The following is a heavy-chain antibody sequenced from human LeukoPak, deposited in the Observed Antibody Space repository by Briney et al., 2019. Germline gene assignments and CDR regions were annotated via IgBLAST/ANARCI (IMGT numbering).Heavy chain of an antibody. CDR1: GYSISSGYY. CDR3: ARSSMVRFSDYYYYMDV. D-gene: IGHD3-10*01. CDR2: IYHSGST. Sequence: ASETPSLTCTVSGYSISSGYYWGWIRQPPGKGLEWIGSIYHSGSTYYNPSLKGRVTMSVDTSKNQFSLKLSSVTAADTAVYYCARSSMVRFSDYYYYMDVWGKGTTVTISS. V-gene: IGHV4-38-2*02. J-gene: IGHJ6*03.